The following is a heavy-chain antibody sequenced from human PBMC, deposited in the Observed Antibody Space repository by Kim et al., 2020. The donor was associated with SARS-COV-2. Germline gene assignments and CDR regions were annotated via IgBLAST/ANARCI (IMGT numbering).Heavy chain of an antibody. CDR1: GGSFSGYY. D-gene: IGHD5-18*01. CDR3: ARDSYGYTFDY. J-gene: IGHJ4*02. CDR2: INHSGST. V-gene: IGHV4-34*01. Sequence: SETLSLTCAVYGGSFSGYYWSWIRQPPGKGLEWIGEINHSGSTNYNPSLKSRVTISVDTSKNQFSLKLSSVTAADTAVYYCARDSYGYTFDYCGQGTLVT.